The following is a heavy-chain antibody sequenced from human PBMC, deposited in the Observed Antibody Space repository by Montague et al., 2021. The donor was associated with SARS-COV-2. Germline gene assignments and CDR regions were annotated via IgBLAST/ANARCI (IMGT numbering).Heavy chain of an antibody. D-gene: IGHD5-18*01. V-gene: IGHV4-59*01. CDR3: AIGSYCPDPFDI. CDR1: GGSISSYY. J-gene: IGHJ3*02. Sequence: SETLSLTCTVSGGSISSYYCCWIRQPPGKGLEWIWYIYYSGSTNXNPSLKSRVTISLDTSKNQFYLKRNYVTAPDTGVYYCAIGSYCPDPFDIWGQGTMVTV. CDR2: IYYSGST.